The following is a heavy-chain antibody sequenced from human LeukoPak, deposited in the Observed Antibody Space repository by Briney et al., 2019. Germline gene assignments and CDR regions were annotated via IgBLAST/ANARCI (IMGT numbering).Heavy chain of an antibody. CDR1: GGSFSGYY. CDR3: ARDKNKLRFGGQDCLDY. D-gene: IGHD3-16*01. V-gene: IGHV4-34*01. J-gene: IGHJ4*02. CDR2: INHSGST. Sequence: SETLSLTCAVYGGSFSGYYWSWIRQPPGKGLEWIGEINHSGSTNYNPSLKSRVTISVDTSKNQFSLKLSSVTAADTAVYYCARDKNKLRFGGQDCLDYWGQGTLVTVSS.